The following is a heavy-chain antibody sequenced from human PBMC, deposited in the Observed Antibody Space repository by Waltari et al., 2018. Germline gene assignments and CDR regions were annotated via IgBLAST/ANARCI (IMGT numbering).Heavy chain of an antibody. J-gene: IGHJ4*02. CDR3: VRNRGWQQFDF. D-gene: IGHD2-15*01. Sequence: EVQLVESGGGLVQPGGSLRLSCAASGFTLGHYWMGWVRQAPGKGLEWVAGIKEDGGRKDYVDSVKGRFTISRDNAKSTLYLQMNSLRAEDTAVFYCVRNRGWQQFDFWGQGTPVTVSS. CDR1: GFTLGHYW. CDR2: IKEDGGRK. V-gene: IGHV3-7*01.